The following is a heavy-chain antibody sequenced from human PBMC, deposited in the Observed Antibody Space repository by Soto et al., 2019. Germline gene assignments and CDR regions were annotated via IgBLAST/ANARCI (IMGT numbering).Heavy chain of an antibody. J-gene: IGHJ4*02. CDR2: IYYSGST. Sequence: ASETLSLTCTVSGGSISSSSYYWGWIRQPPGKGLEWIGSIYYSGSTYYNPSLKSRVTISVDTSKNQFSLKLSSVTAADTAVYYCARHLGYSYGYIDYWGQGTLVTVSS. V-gene: IGHV4-39*01. D-gene: IGHD5-18*01. CDR1: GGSISSSSYY. CDR3: ARHLGYSYGYIDY.